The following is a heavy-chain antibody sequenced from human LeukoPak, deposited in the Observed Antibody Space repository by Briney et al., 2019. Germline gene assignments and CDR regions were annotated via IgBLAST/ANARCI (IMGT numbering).Heavy chain of an antibody. CDR1: GGSISSSSYY. V-gene: IGHV4-39*01. J-gene: IGHJ3*02. D-gene: IGHD6-6*01. CDR3: ARAGSSFWVRAASDAFDI. Sequence: PSETLSLTCTVSGGSISSSSYYWGWIRQPPGKGLEWLGSIYYSGSTYYNPSLKSRVTISVDTSKNQFSLKLSSVTAADTAVYYCARAGSSFWVRAASDAFDIWGQGTMVTVSS. CDR2: IYYSGST.